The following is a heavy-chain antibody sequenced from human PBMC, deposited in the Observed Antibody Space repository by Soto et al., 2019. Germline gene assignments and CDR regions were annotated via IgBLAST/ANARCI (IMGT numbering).Heavy chain of an antibody. V-gene: IGHV1-69*01. CDR3: ARPYDITTQYYYYYGMDV. CDR2: IIPIFGTA. CDR1: GGSFSSSA. D-gene: IGHD3-9*01. J-gene: IGHJ6*02. Sequence: LVKVSCKASGGSFSSSAISWGRQAPGQGLEWMGGIIPIFGTANYAQKFQGRVTITADESTSTAYMELSSLRSEDTAVYYCARPYDITTQYYYYYGMDVWGQGTTVTVSS.